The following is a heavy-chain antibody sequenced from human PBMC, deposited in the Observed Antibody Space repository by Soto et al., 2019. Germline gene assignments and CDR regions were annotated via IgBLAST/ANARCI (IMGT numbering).Heavy chain of an antibody. CDR2: VRGNSYGA. CDR1: GFMFENYG. CDR3: AKGKSENGVDWLDP. Sequence: GGSLRLSCAASGFMFENYGMIWVRQSPGKGLEWVATVRGNSYGAYYADSVRGRFIISRDNSKNTMSLQLNSLRDDDTAIYYCAKGKSENGVDWLDPWGPGTLVTVSS. V-gene: IGHV3-23*01. D-gene: IGHD2-8*01. J-gene: IGHJ5*02.